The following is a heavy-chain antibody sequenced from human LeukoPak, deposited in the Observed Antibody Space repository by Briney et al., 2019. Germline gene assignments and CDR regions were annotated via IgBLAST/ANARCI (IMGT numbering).Heavy chain of an antibody. Sequence: GGSLRLSCATSGFTFSNFWMSWVRQAPGRGLEWVANIPPEGNEKYHVESVKGRFTISRDNTRDILFLQMNGLRVEDTAVYYCARGDDFSGDHWGQGTLVTVSS. D-gene: IGHD1-1*01. J-gene: IGHJ4*02. CDR2: IPPEGNEK. V-gene: IGHV3-7*04. CDR3: ARGDDFSGDH. CDR1: GFTFSNFW.